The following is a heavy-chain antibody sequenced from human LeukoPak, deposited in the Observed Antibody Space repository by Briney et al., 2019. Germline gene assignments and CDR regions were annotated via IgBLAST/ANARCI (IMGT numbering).Heavy chain of an antibody. CDR3: ATAAYCSGGSCYR. CDR2: FDPEDGET. Sequence: ASVKVSCKVSGYTLTELSMHWVRQAPGKGLEWMGGFDPEDGETIYAQKFQGRVTMTEDTSTDTAYMELSSLRSEDTAVYYYATAAYCSGGSCYRWGQGTLVTVSS. D-gene: IGHD2-15*01. CDR1: GYTLTELS. V-gene: IGHV1-24*01. J-gene: IGHJ5*02.